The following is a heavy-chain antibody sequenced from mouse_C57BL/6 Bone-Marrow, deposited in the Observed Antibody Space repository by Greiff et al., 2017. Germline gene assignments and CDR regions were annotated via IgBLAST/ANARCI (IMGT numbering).Heavy chain of an antibody. Sequence: VQLQQSGAELVRPGASVKLSCTASGFNIQDDYMHWVKQRPEQGLEWIGWIDPENGDTEYASKFQGKATITADTSSNTAYLQLSSLTSEDTAVYYCTTYGNFEFAYWGQGTLVTVSA. CDR3: TTYGNFEFAY. D-gene: IGHD2-10*02. CDR1: GFNIQDDY. J-gene: IGHJ3*01. CDR2: IDPENGDT. V-gene: IGHV14-4*01.